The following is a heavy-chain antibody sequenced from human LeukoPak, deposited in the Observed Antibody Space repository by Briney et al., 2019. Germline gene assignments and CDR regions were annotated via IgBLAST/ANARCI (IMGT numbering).Heavy chain of an antibody. D-gene: IGHD3-22*01. CDR2: IYHSGST. Sequence: SETLSLTCAVSGGFISKSNWWSWVRQPPGKGLEWIGEIYHSGSTNYNPSLKSRVTISVDKSKNQFSLKLSSVTAADTAVYYCARMYYYDSSGIDDYWGQGTLVTVSS. CDR1: GGFISKSNW. J-gene: IGHJ4*02. V-gene: IGHV4-4*02. CDR3: ARMYYYDSSGIDDY.